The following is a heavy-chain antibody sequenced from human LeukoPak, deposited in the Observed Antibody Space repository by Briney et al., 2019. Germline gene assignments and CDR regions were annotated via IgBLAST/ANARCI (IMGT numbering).Heavy chain of an antibody. CDR1: GDSVSSNSFA. CDR2: TYYRSKWYK. CDR3: ARGNWNALDH. V-gene: IGHV6-1*01. J-gene: IGHJ4*02. Sequence: SQTLSLTCAISGDSVSSNSFAWNWIRQSPLRGLEWLGRTYYRSKWYKDYAVSVKSRITINPDTSENQFSLHLNSVTPEDTAVYYCARGNWNALDHWGQGTLVTVSS. D-gene: IGHD1-1*01.